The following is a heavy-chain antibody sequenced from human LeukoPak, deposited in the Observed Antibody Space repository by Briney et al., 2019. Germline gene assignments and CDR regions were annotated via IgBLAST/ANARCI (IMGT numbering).Heavy chain of an antibody. CDR1: GGTFSSYA. Sequence: SVKVSCKASGGTFSSYAISWVRQAPGQGLEWMGGIIPIFGTANYAQKFQGRVTITADKSTSTAYMELSSLRSEDAAVYYCASSKLGYSYGPGSNWFDPWGQGTLVTVSS. V-gene: IGHV1-69*06. D-gene: IGHD5-18*01. CDR3: ASSKLGYSYGPGSNWFDP. J-gene: IGHJ5*02. CDR2: IIPIFGTA.